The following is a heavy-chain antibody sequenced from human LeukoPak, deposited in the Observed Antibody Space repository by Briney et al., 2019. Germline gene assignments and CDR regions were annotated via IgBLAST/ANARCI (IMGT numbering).Heavy chain of an antibody. CDR2: PNSGGTST. Sequence: GGSLRLSCATSGFPFSDFSMSWVRQAPGKGLEWISTPNSGGTSTYYAESVKGRFTISRHNSKNTLYLQMSSLRVEDTAVYYCAKQSYARSLGEGGPGTLVSVSS. J-gene: IGHJ4*02. CDR3: AKQSYARSLGE. CDR1: GFPFSDFS. D-gene: IGHD2-8*01. V-gene: IGHV3-23*01.